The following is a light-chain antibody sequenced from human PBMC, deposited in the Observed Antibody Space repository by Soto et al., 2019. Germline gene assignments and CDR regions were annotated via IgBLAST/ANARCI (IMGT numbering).Light chain of an antibody. CDR3: QSYDTSLSGSV. V-gene: IGLV1-40*01. Sequence: QSVLTQPPSVSGAPGQRVTISCTGSSSNVGAGYDIHWYQQLPGTAPKLLISGNGNRPSGVPDRFSGSKSGTSASLAITGLQADDEADYYCQSYDTSLSGSVFGGGTKVTVL. CDR1: SSNVGAGYD. CDR2: GNG. J-gene: IGLJ2*01.